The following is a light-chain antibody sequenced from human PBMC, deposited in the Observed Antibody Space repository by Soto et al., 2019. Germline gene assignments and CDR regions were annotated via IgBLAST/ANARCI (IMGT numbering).Light chain of an antibody. J-gene: IGKJ1*01. CDR2: EAS. CDR1: QSVSLW. CDR3: QQYNGYSTWT. V-gene: IGKV1-5*01. Sequence: DIQMTQSPSSRSASVGDRVTITCRARQSVSLWWAWYRQQPGKAXGALVWEASSLQRGVPSRFSGSGSGTEFTLTTSSLQPEDFANYYGQQYNGYSTWTFGQGTKVDIK.